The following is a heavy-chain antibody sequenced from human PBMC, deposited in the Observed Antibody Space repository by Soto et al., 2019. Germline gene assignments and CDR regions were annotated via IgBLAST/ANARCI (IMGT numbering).Heavy chain of an antibody. V-gene: IGHV3-30*03. Sequence: LRLSCAASGFSFNTSGMHWVRQAPGKGLEWVAVIGFDGSQQFYGDSVRGRFTISRDNSKNTLFLQMKSLTPEDTAVYYCATKVRVTNYLYYGMDVWGQGTTVTVSS. D-gene: IGHD2-21*02. CDR1: GFSFNTSG. CDR3: ATKVRVTNYLYYGMDV. J-gene: IGHJ6*02. CDR2: IGFDGSQQ.